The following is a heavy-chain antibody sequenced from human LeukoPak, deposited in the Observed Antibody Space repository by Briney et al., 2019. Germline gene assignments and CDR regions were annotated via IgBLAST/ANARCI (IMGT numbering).Heavy chain of an antibody. V-gene: IGHV3-23*01. CDR3: AKVSGYSSGWVCDY. Sequence: GGSLRLSCAASGFTFSSYGMSWVRQAPGKGLEWVSAISGSGGSTYYADSVKGRFTISRDNSKNTLYLQMNSLRAEDTAVYYCAKVSGYSSGWVCDYWGQGTLVTVSS. CDR1: GFTFSSYG. D-gene: IGHD6-19*01. CDR2: ISGSGGST. J-gene: IGHJ4*02.